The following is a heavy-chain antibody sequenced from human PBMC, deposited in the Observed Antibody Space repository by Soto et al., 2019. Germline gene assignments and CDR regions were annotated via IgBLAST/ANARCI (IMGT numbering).Heavy chain of an antibody. CDR3: ARNIAAAGSPHFEY. J-gene: IGHJ4*02. D-gene: IGHD6-13*01. Sequence: PSETLSLTCTVSGGSISSYYWSWIRQPPGKGLEWIGYIYYSGSTNYNPSLKSRVTISVDTSKNQFSLKLSSVTAADTAVYYCARNIAAAGSPHFEYWGQGTLVTVSS. CDR1: GGSISSYY. V-gene: IGHV4-59*01. CDR2: IYYSGST.